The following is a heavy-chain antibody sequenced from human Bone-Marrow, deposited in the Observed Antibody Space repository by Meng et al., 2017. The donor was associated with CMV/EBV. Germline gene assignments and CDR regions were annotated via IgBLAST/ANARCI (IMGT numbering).Heavy chain of an antibody. CDR1: GFTFSNAW. V-gene: IGHV3-15*01. J-gene: IGHJ4*02. CDR3: TTGWYFDY. CDR2: IKSKPNGETI. Sequence: GESLKISCVGSGFTFSNAWMSWVRQAPGKGLEWVGRIKSKPNGETIDYAAPVKGRLIISRDDSKNTAFLQMNSLKTEDTAIYYCTTGWYFDYWGQGTLVTASS.